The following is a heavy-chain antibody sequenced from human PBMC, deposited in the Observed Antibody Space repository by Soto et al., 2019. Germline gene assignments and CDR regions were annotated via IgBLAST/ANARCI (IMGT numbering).Heavy chain of an antibody. CDR3: ARDPPVLRYFDWSTSGGYYYYGMDV. J-gene: IGHJ6*02. Sequence: GASVKFSCKASGYTFTSYYMHWVRQAPGQGLEWMGIINPSGGSTIYAQKFQGRVNMTREASTSTVYMELRSLRSEDPAVYYCARDPPVLRYFDWSTSGGYYYYGMDVWGQGTTVTVSS. CDR1: GYTFTSYY. V-gene: IGHV1-46*01. D-gene: IGHD3-9*01. CDR2: INPSGGST.